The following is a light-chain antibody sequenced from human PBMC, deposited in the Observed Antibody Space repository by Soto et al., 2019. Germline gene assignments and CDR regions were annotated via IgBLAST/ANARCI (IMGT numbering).Light chain of an antibody. J-gene: IGLJ1*01. CDR2: SNN. CDR1: SSNIGTNL. CDR3: VTWDDRLASYV. Sequence: QSVLTQPPSASGSPGQRVTISCSGSSSNIGTNLVSWYQQLPGTAPQVFIYSNNQRPSGVPDRFSGSKSGNSASLAISGLQSEDEAEYYCVTWDDRLASYVFGDGTKVTV. V-gene: IGLV1-44*01.